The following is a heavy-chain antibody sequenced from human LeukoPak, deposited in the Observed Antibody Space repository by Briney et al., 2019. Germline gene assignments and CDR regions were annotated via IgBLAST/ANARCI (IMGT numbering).Heavy chain of an antibody. CDR1: GCSISSSSYS. CDR3: ARHGSITMVRGGLRYYYMDV. Sequence: SETLSLTCTVSGCSISSSSYSWGWIRQPRGKGLEWIESIYYSGSTHYNRSLKSRVTISVDTSKNQFSLKLSSVTAADTAVYYCARHGSITMVRGGLRYYYMDVWGKGTTVTISS. D-gene: IGHD3-10*01. V-gene: IGHV4-39*07. CDR2: IYYSGST. J-gene: IGHJ6*03.